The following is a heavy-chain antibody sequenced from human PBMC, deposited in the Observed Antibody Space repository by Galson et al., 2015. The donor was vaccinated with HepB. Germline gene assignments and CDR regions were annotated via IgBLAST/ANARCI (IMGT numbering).Heavy chain of an antibody. CDR2: INQDATEE. J-gene: IGHJ4*02. CDR3: GRGGSWSPDF. CDR1: GFTLSNFW. Sequence: SLRLSCAASGFTLSNFWMNWVRQAPGKGLEWVAHINQDATEEHYVASVKGRFTISRDNAKNSLYLQMNSLRVEGTAVYYCGRGGSWSPDFWGQGTLVTVSS. V-gene: IGHV3-7*03. D-gene: IGHD6-13*01.